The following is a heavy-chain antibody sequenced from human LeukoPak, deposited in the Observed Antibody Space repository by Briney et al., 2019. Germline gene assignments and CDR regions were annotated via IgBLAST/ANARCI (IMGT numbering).Heavy chain of an antibody. D-gene: IGHD3-3*01. J-gene: IGHJ4*02. V-gene: IGHV4-34*01. Sequence: SETLSLTCAVYGGSFSGYYWSWIRQPPGKGLEWIGEINHSGSTNYNPSLKSRVTISVDTSKNQFSLKLSSVTAADTAVYYCARQYYDFWSGYYFDYWGQGTLSPSPQ. CDR1: GGSFSGYY. CDR2: INHSGST. CDR3: ARQYYDFWSGYYFDY.